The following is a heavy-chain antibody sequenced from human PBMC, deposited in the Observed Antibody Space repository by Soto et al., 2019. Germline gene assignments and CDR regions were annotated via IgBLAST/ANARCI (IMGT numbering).Heavy chain of an antibody. V-gene: IGHV3-30*03. CDR1: GFTFSSYG. D-gene: IGHD5-12*01. CDR3: ALVATTNYFDY. J-gene: IGHJ4*02. CDR2: ISYDGSNK. Sequence: GGSLRLSCAASGFTFSSYGMHWVRQAPGKGLEWVAVISYDGSNKYYADSVKGRFTISRDNSKNTLYLQMNSLRAEDTAVYYCALVATTNYFDYWGQGTLVTVSS.